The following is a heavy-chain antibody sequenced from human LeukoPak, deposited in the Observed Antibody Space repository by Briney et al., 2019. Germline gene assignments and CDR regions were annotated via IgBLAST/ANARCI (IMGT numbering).Heavy chain of an antibody. Sequence: GGPLRLSCAASGFTVSSNYMNWVRQAPGKGLEWVSYISSSSSTIYYADSVKGRFTISRDNAKNSLYLQMNTLRAEDTAVYYCARDFWGAYRVDYFDYWGQGTLVTVSS. CDR2: ISSSSSTI. V-gene: IGHV3-48*01. CDR3: ARDFWGAYRVDYFDY. D-gene: IGHD3-3*01. CDR1: GFTVSSNY. J-gene: IGHJ4*02.